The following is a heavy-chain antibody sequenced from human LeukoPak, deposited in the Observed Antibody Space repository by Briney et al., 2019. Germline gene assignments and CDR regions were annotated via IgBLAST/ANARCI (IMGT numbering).Heavy chain of an antibody. Sequence: ASVKVSCKASGYTLTGYYMHWVRQAPGQGLEWMGWINPNSGGTNYAQKFQGRVTMTRDTSISTAYMELSRLRSDDTAVYYCARDQPLLRYFDWLFPNWGQGTLVTVSS. J-gene: IGHJ4*02. V-gene: IGHV1-2*02. CDR1: GYTLTGYY. D-gene: IGHD3-9*01. CDR2: INPNSGGT. CDR3: ARDQPLLRYFDWLFPN.